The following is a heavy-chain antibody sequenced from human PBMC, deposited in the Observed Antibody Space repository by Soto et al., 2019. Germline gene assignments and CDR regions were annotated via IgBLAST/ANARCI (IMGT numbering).Heavy chain of an antibody. CDR1: GGTFSSYA. Sequence: QVQLVQSGAEVKKPGSSVKVSCKASGGTFSSYAISWVRQAPGQGLERMGGIIPIFGTANYAQKFQGRVTITADESTSTAYMELSSLRSEDTAVYYCARGEYSTTPSDYYYYGMDVWGQGTTVTVSS. CDR2: IIPIFGTA. D-gene: IGHD6-6*01. CDR3: ARGEYSTTPSDYYYYGMDV. J-gene: IGHJ6*02. V-gene: IGHV1-69*01.